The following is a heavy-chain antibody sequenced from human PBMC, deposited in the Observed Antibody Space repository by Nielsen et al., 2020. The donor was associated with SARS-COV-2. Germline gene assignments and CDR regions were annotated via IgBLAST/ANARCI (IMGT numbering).Heavy chain of an antibody. CDR1: GFTFSSYW. CDR3: ARGGSYDTSSVDY. J-gene: IGHJ4*02. CDR2: INSDGSTT. D-gene: IGHD2-2*01. Sequence: GESLKISCAASGFTFSSYWMHWVRQAPGKGLVWISRINSDGSTTTYADSVQGRFTISRDNAKNTLYLQMSSLRVEDTALYYCARGGSYDTSSVDYWSQGTLVTVSS. V-gene: IGHV3-74*01.